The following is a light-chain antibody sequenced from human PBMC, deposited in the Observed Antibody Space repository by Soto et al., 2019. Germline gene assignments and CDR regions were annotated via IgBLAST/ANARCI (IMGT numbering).Light chain of an antibody. V-gene: IGLV2-14*01. J-gene: IGLJ2*01. CDR1: SSDVGGFNY. Sequence: QSALTQPASVSGSPGQSITISCTGPSSDVGGFNYVSWYQQAPGKAPKLILCDVGNRPSGVSNRFSGSKSGNTASLTISGLQSEDESDYYCSSFRNTTTLFGGGTKVTVL. CDR2: DVG. CDR3: SSFRNTTTL.